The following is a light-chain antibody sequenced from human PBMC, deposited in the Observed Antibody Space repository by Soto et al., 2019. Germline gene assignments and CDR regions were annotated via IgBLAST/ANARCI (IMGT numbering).Light chain of an antibody. J-gene: IGLJ3*02. Sequence: QSVLTQPPSASGTPGQRVTISCSRSSCNIGSNTVNWYQHLPGTAPKLLIYTNNQRPSGVPDRFSGSKSGTSASLAISGLQSEDEVDYYCAAWDGSLSGWVFGGGTKLTV. V-gene: IGLV1-44*01. CDR1: SCNIGSNT. CDR3: AAWDGSLSGWV. CDR2: TNN.